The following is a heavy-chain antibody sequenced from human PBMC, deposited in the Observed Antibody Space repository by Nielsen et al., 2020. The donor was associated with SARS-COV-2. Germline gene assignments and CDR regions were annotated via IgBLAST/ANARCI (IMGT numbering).Heavy chain of an antibody. CDR1: GFTISTYG. V-gene: IGHV3-21*01. J-gene: IGHJ3*02. CDR3: ARESVTGTDAFDI. CDR2: ITSSSSYI. Sequence: GGSLRLSCVVSGFTISTYGMSWVRQAPGKGLEWVSSITSSSSYIYYADSVKGRFTISRDNAKNSLSLQMNSLRAEDTAVYYCARESVTGTDAFDIWGQGTVVTVSS. D-gene: IGHD6-19*01.